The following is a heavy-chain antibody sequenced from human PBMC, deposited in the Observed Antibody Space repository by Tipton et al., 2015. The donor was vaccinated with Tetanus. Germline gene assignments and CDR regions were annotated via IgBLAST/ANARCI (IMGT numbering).Heavy chain of an antibody. J-gene: IGHJ4*02. D-gene: IGHD2/OR15-2a*01. CDR3: ARGPRLLLSYFAS. CDR1: GFTFRNYW. V-gene: IGHV3-21*01. Sequence: GSLRLSCAASGFTFRNYWMHWVRQAPGKGLEWVSSLGTTSGYIFYADSVKGRFTISRDDAKNSLFLQMNSLRAEDTAVYYCARGPRLLLSYFASWGQGPLVTVSS. CDR2: LGTTSGYI.